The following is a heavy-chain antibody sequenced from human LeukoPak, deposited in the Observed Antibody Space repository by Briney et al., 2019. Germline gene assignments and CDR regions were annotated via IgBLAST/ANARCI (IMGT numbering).Heavy chain of an antibody. CDR2: ISSSGSTI. CDR3: ARVGSLNWFDP. CDR1: GFTFDDYG. J-gene: IGHJ5*02. D-gene: IGHD3-10*01. Sequence: GGSLRLSCAASGFTFDDYGMSWVRQAPGKGLEWVSYISSSGSTIYYADSVKGRFTISRDNAKNSLYLQMNSLRAEDTAVYYCARVGSLNWFDPWGQGTLVTVSS. V-gene: IGHV3-11*01.